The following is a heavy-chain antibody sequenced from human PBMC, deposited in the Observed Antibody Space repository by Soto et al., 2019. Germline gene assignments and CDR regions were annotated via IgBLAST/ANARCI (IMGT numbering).Heavy chain of an antibody. CDR2: IKQDGSEK. CDR3: ASRSLWFGELYDY. D-gene: IGHD3-10*01. CDR1: GFTFSSYW. J-gene: IGHJ4*02. Sequence: PGGSLRLSCAASGFTFSSYWMSWVRQAPGKGLEWVANIKQDGSEKYYVDSVKGRLTISRDNAKNSLYLQMNSLRAEDTAVYYCASRSLWFGELYDYWGQGTLVTVSS. V-gene: IGHV3-7*03.